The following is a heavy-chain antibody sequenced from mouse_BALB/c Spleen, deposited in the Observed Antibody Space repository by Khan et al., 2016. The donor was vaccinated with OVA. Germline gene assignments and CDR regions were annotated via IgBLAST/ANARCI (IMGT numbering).Heavy chain of an antibody. Sequence: EVELVESGGGLVRPGGSLKLSCAASGFSFTSYTMSWVRQTPEKRLEWVATISSGSTYTYYPDSVKGRFTISRDNAKKTQYLQMSSLKSEDTSKYYCTRDGNYAHWYFDVWGAGTTVTVSS. CDR1: GFSFTSYT. CDR2: ISSGSTYT. V-gene: IGHV5-6-4*01. CDR3: TRDGNYAHWYFDV. J-gene: IGHJ1*01. D-gene: IGHD2-1*01.